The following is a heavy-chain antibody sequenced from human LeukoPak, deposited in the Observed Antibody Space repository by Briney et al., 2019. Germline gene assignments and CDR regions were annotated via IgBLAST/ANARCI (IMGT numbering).Heavy chain of an antibody. J-gene: IGHJ3*02. Sequence: SETLSLTCTVSGGSISSGGYYWSWIRQHPGKGLEWIGYIYYSGSTYYNPSLKSRVTISVDTSKNQFSLKLSSVTAADTAVYYCARDKYYGSGSYYLGLAFDIWGQGTMVTVSS. CDR3: ARDKYYGSGSYYLGLAFDI. CDR1: GGSISSGGYY. V-gene: IGHV4-31*03. CDR2: IYYSGST. D-gene: IGHD3-10*01.